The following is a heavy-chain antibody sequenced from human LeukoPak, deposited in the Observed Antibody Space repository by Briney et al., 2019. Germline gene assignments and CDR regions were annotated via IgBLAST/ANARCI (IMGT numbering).Heavy chain of an antibody. J-gene: IGHJ4*02. CDR3: ASTIGSAGTQY. CDR2: IKQDGSEK. CDR1: GFTFSSYW. D-gene: IGHD6-13*01. Sequence: GGSLRLSCAASGFTFSSYWMSWVRQAPGKGLEWVANIKQDGSEKYYVDSVKGRFTISRDNAKNSLYLQMNSLGAEDTAVYYCASTIGSAGTQYWGQGTLVTVSS. V-gene: IGHV3-7*01.